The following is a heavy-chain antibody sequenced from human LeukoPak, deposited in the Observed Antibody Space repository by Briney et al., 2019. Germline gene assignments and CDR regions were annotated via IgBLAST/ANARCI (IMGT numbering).Heavy chain of an antibody. CDR3: ARDLDDSSNFYSKIDSFFDY. Sequence: GGSLRLSCAASGFTFSSYWMSWVRQAPGKGLEWVANIKQDGSEKYYVDSVKGRFTISRDNAKNSLYLQMNSLRAEDTAVYYCARDLDDSSNFYSKIDSFFDYWGQGTLVTVSS. J-gene: IGHJ4*02. CDR2: IKQDGSEK. CDR1: GFTFSSYW. D-gene: IGHD3-22*01. V-gene: IGHV3-7*03.